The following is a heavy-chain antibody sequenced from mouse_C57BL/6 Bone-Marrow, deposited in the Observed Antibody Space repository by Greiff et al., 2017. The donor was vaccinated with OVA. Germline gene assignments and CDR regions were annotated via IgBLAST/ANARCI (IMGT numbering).Heavy chain of an antibody. J-gene: IGHJ4*01. D-gene: IGHD2-1*01. CDR1: GYTFTSYG. CDR3: ARGGNYYAMDY. Sequence: VQLQQPGAELARPGASVTLSCKASGYTFTSYGISWVKQRTGQGLEWIGEIYPRSGNTYYNEKFKGKATLTADKSSSTAYMELRSLTSEDSAVYVCARGGNYYAMDYWGQGTSVTVSS. CDR2: IYPRSGNT. V-gene: IGHV1-81*01.